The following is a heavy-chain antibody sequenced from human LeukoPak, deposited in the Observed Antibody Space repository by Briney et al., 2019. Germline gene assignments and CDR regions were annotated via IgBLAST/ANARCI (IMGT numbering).Heavy chain of an antibody. J-gene: IGHJ4*02. CDR2: IKQDGSEK. Sequence: GGSLSLSCAASGFPFSNYWMRWLRQAPGKGGEGVASIKQDGSEKYCVDSVKARFTISRDNAKTSLYLQMNSLRAEDTAVYYCAREPRVIGTTMVKATVDYWGQGTLVTVSS. D-gene: IGHD5-18*01. V-gene: IGHV3-7*01. CDR3: AREPRVIGTTMVKATVDY. CDR1: GFPFSNYW.